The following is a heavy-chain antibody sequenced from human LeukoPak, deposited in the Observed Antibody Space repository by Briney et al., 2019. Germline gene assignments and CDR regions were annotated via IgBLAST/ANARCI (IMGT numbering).Heavy chain of an antibody. J-gene: IGHJ4*02. CDR2: IKEDGSEK. V-gene: IGHV3-7*01. CDR3: VRDNCTGNSCHHFDY. D-gene: IGHD2-2*01. CDR1: AFTFTNYW. Sequence: GGSLRLSCAASAFTFTNYWMSWVRQAPGKGLEWVANIKEDGSEKYYVDSVKGRFTISRDNAKNSLYLKMNSLRAEDTAVYYCVRDNCTGNSCHHFDYWGQGTLVTVSS.